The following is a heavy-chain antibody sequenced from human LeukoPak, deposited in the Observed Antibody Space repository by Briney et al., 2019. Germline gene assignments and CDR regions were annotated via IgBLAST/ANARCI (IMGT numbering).Heavy chain of an antibody. J-gene: IGHJ4*02. Sequence: GGSLRLSCAASGFTFSSYAMSWVRQAPGKGLEWVSGISGSGGSTYYADSVKGRFTISRDNSKNTLYLEMNSLRAEDTAVYYCAKDFLSSAHSSSWYLDYWGQGTLVTVSS. CDR1: GFTFSSYA. CDR3: AKDFLSSAHSSSWYLDY. D-gene: IGHD6-13*01. CDR2: ISGSGGST. V-gene: IGHV3-23*01.